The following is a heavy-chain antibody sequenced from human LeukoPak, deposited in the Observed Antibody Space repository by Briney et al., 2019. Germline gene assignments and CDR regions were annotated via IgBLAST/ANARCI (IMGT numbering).Heavy chain of an antibody. Sequence: GRSLRLSCAASGFTFSSYAMSWVRQAPGKGLEWVSAISGSGGSTYYADSVKGRFTISRDNSKNTLYLQMNSLRAEDTAVYYCAKAPSGPYYYDSSGYYYGPSYFDYWGQGTLVTVSS. J-gene: IGHJ4*02. CDR3: AKAPSGPYYYDSSGYYYGPSYFDY. CDR1: GFTFSSYA. CDR2: ISGSGGST. D-gene: IGHD3-22*01. V-gene: IGHV3-23*01.